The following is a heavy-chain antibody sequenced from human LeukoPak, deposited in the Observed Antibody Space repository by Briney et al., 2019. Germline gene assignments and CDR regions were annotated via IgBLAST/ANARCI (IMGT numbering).Heavy chain of an antibody. Sequence: ASVKVSCKASGYTFTSYGISWVRQAPGQGLEWMGWSSAYNGNTNYAQKLQGRVTMTTDTSTSTAYMELRSLRSDDTAVYYCARFSMITFGGVIPDPLSYWGQGTLVTVSS. CDR3: ARFSMITFGGVIPDPLSY. J-gene: IGHJ4*02. D-gene: IGHD3-16*01. V-gene: IGHV1-18*01. CDR1: GYTFTSYG. CDR2: SSAYNGNT.